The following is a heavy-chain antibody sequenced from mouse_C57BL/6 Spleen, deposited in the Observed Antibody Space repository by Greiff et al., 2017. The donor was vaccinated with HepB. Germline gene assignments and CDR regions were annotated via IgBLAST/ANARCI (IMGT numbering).Heavy chain of an antibody. J-gene: IGHJ4*01. V-gene: IGHV1-80*01. CDR1: GYAFSSYW. D-gene: IGHD3-3*01. Sequence: QVQLQQSGAELVKPGASVKISCKASGYAFSSYWMNWVKQRPGKGLEWIGQIYPGDGDTNYNGKFKGKATLTADKSSSTAYMQLSSLTSEDSAVYFCERRDHYYAMDYWGQGTSVTVSS. CDR3: ERRDHYYAMDY. CDR2: IYPGDGDT.